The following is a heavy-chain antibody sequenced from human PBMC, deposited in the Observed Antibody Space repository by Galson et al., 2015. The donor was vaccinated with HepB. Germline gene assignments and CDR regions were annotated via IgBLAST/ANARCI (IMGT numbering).Heavy chain of an antibody. CDR2: MHPNSGNT. CDR3: ARGMGYCSGGSCYPEF. V-gene: IGHV1-8*01. J-gene: IGHJ4*02. CDR1: GYTFTAYD. D-gene: IGHD2-15*01. Sequence: SVKVSCKASGYTFTAYDINWVRQATGQGLECMGWMHPNSGNTGYAQKFQGRVSMTKDTSISTAYMELSSLRYEDTAVYYCARGMGYCSGGSCYPEFWGQGTLVTVSS.